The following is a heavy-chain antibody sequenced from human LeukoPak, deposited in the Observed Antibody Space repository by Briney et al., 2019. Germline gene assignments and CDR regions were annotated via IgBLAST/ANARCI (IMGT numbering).Heavy chain of an antibody. D-gene: IGHD2-2*02. J-gene: IGHJ4*02. V-gene: IGHV4-30-2*01. Sequence: PSQTLSLTCAVSGGSISSGGYSWSWLRQPPGTGLEWIGYIYHSGSTYYNPSLKSRVTISVDRSKNQFSLKLSSVTAADTAVYYCARGGGRVVPAAIIWGQGTLVTVSS. CDR3: ARGGGRVVPAAII. CDR2: IYHSGST. CDR1: GGSISSGGYS.